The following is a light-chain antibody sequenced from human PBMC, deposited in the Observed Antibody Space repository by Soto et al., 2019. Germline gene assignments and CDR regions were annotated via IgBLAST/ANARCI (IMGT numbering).Light chain of an antibody. V-gene: IGLV2-14*01. CDR3: SSYTSSSIPYD. CDR1: SSDVGGYNY. J-gene: IGLJ1*01. CDR2: DVS. Sequence: QSVLTQPASVSGSPGQSITISCTGTSSDVGGYNYVSSYQQHPGKAPKLMIYDVSNRPSGVSNRFSGSKSGNTASLTISGLQAEDEADYYCSSYTSSSIPYDFGTGTKVTVL.